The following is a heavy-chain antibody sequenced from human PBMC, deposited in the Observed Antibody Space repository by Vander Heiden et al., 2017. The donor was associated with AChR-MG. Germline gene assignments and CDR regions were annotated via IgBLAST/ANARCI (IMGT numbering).Heavy chain of an antibody. CDR1: GGSFSGYY. CDR2: INHSGST. CDR3: ARKRAARPFDY. J-gene: IGHJ4*02. D-gene: IGHD6-6*01. Sequence: QVQLQQWGAGLLKPSETLSPTCAVHGGSFSGYYWSWIRQPPGKGLEWIGEINHSGSTNYNPSLKSRVTISVDTSKNQFSLKLSSVTAADTAVYYCARKRAARPFDYWGQGTLVTVSS. V-gene: IGHV4-34*01.